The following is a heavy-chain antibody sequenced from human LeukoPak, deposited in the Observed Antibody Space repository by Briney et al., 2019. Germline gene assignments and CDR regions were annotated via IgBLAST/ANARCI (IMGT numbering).Heavy chain of an antibody. V-gene: IGHV1-69*01. CDR3: AREYQDFWSGGPHMDV. J-gene: IGHJ6*02. Sequence: SVKVSCKASGGTFSSYAISWVRQAPGQGLEWMGGIIPIFGTANYAQKFQGRVTITADESTSTAYMELSSLRSEDTAVYYCAREYQDFWSGGPHMDVWGQGTTVTVSS. D-gene: IGHD3-3*01. CDR2: IIPIFGTA. CDR1: GGTFSSYA.